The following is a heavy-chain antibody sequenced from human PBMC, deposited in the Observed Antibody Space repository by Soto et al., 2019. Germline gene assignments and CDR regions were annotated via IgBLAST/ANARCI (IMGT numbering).Heavy chain of an antibody. CDR2: IDSGSRTI. CDR1: GFTFSTFS. V-gene: IGHV3-48*02. J-gene: IGHJ1*01. Sequence: PGGSLRLSCAASGFTFSTFSMIWVRQAPGKGLERVSYIDSGSRTIFYADSVKGRFTISRDNAKNSIYLQMKSLRDEDTSVYYCAQFSSWYGFQHWGQGTLVTVSS. D-gene: IGHD6-19*01. CDR3: AQFSSWYGFQH.